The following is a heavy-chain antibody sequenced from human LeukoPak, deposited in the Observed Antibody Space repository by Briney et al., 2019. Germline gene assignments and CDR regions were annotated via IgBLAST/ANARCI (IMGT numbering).Heavy chain of an antibody. CDR3: ARGGAARNYYYMDV. J-gene: IGHJ6*03. Sequence: SETLSLTCAVYGGSFSGYYWSWIRQPPGKGLEWIGEINHSGSTNYNPSLKSRVTISVDTSKKQFSLKLSSVTAADTAVYYCARGGAARNYYYMDVWGKGTTVTVSS. D-gene: IGHD6-6*01. V-gene: IGHV4-34*01. CDR1: GGSFSGYY. CDR2: INHSGST.